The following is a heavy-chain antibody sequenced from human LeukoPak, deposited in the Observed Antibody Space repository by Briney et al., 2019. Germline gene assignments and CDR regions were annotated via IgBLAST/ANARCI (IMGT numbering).Heavy chain of an antibody. D-gene: IGHD6-13*01. Sequence: SETLSLTCAVSGGSISSGGYSWSWIRQPPGKGLEWIGYIYYSGSTNYNPSLKSRVTISVDTSKNQFSLKLSSVTAADTAVYYCARAAAAAGTPPLLDYWGQGTLVTVSS. CDR3: ARAAAAAGTPPLLDY. J-gene: IGHJ4*02. CDR2: IYYSGST. CDR1: GGSISSGGYS. V-gene: IGHV4-61*08.